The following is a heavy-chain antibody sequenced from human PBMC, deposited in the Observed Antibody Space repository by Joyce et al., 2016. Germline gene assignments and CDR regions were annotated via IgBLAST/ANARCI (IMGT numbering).Heavy chain of an antibody. V-gene: IGHV7-4-1*02. Sequence: QVQLVQSGSELKKPGASVKVSCKASGDTFTGYAMNWVRQAPGQGLEWMGWIKTNTGNPTYAQGFTGRFVFSLDTSVSTAYLQISSLKAEDTAVYYCARRVVTAIGDAFDIWGQGTMVTVSS. J-gene: IGHJ3*02. CDR3: ARRVVTAIGDAFDI. D-gene: IGHD2-21*02. CDR1: GDTFTGYA. CDR2: IKTNTGNP.